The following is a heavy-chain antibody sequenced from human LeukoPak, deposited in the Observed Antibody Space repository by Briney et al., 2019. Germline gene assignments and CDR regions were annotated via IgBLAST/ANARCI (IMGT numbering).Heavy chain of an antibody. CDR1: GGSFSGYY. J-gene: IGHJ4*02. D-gene: IGHD2-2*01. CDR3: ARQSGIVVVPAATPFDY. CDR2: IYYSGST. V-gene: IGHV4-34*01. Sequence: SETLSLTCAVYGGSFSGYYWSWIRQPPGKGLEWIGSIYYSGSTYYNPSLKSRVTISVDTSKNQFSLKLSSVTAADTAVYYCARQSGIVVVPAATPFDYWGQGTLVTVSS.